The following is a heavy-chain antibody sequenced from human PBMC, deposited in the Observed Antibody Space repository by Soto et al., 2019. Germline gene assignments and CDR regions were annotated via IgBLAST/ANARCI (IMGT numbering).Heavy chain of an antibody. CDR3: ARRLIAAADYFDS. V-gene: IGHV3-11*05. CDR2: IRSGYSFT. D-gene: IGHD6-13*01. J-gene: IGHJ4*02. Sequence: QVQLVESGGGLVKPGGSLRLSCAARGFSFSDYYMSWIRQAPGKGLEWVSHIRSGYSFTNYADYVNGRVTISRDNAKNSLYLPVTCMRAEETAVYYCARRLIAAADYFDSWGQGNLVTVSP. CDR1: GFSFSDYY.